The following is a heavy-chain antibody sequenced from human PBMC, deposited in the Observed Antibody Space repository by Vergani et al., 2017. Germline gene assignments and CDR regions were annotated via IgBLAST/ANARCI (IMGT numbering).Heavy chain of an antibody. CDR2: INHSGST. J-gene: IGHJ6*03. CDR3: ARHSSSLSTRYYYYYMDV. D-gene: IGHD6-6*01. Sequence: QVQLQQWGAGLLKPSETLSLTCAVYGGSFSGYYWSWIRQPPGKGLEWIGEINHSGSTNYNPSLKSRVTISVDTSKNQFSLKLSSVTAADTAVYYCARHSSSLSTRYYYYYMDVWGKGP. CDR1: GGSFSGYY. V-gene: IGHV4-34*01.